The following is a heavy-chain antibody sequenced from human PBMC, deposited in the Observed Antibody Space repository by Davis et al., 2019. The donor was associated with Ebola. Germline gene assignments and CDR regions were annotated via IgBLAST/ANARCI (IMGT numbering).Heavy chain of an antibody. CDR3: WKDPNWGSGY. CDR2: INGPGKKT. V-gene: IGHV3-23*01. J-gene: IGHJ4*02. CDR1: GSNFGSHD. D-gene: IGHD7-27*01. Sequence: PGGSLRLSCEASGSNFGSHDMNWVRQAPGQGLEWVANINGPGKKTFYSASVRGRFTNSRHNSKNILYLQMNSLRADDTATYYCWKDPNWGSGYWGPGTLVTVSS.